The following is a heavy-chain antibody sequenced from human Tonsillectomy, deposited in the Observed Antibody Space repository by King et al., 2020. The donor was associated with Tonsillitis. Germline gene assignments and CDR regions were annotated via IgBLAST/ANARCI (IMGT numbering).Heavy chain of an antibody. J-gene: IGHJ4*02. D-gene: IGHD1-26*01. CDR2: ISAYNGDT. CDR1: GYTFTNYG. V-gene: IGHV1-18*01. Sequence: QLVQSGAEVKKPGALVKVSCKTSGYTFTNYGISWVRQAPGQGLEWMGWISAYNGDTYSAQKVQGRVTMTTDTSTSTAYMELRSLRSDDTAVYYCARDLQVGATDYWGQGTLVTVSS. CDR3: ARDLQVGATDY.